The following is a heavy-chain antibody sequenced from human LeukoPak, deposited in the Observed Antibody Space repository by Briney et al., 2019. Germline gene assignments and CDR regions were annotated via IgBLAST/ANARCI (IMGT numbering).Heavy chain of an antibody. Sequence: QTGGSLRLSCAASGFTVSSNYMSWVRQASGKGLEWVSVIYSGGSTYYADSVKGRFTISRDNSKNTLYLQMNSLRAEDTAVYYCARDSRDAFDIWGQGTMVTVSS. CDR2: IYSGGST. CDR3: ARDSRDAFDI. V-gene: IGHV3-53*01. J-gene: IGHJ3*02. CDR1: GFTVSSNY.